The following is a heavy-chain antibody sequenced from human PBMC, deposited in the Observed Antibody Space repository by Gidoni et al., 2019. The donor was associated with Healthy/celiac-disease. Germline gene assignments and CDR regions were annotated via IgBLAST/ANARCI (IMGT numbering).Heavy chain of an antibody. CDR1: GGSFSGYY. Sequence: QVQLQQWGAGLLKPSETLSLTCAVYGGSFSGYYWRWIRQPPGKGLEWIGEINHSGSTNYNPSLKSRVTISVDTSKNQFSLKLSSVTAADTAVYYCARGPTKITLLGLGWFDPWGQGTLVTVSS. CDR3: ARGPTKITLLGLGWFDP. D-gene: IGHD3-10*01. J-gene: IGHJ5*02. V-gene: IGHV4-34*01. CDR2: INHSGST.